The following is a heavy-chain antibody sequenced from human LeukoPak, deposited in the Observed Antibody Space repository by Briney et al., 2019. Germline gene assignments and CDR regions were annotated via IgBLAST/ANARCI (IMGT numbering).Heavy chain of an antibody. D-gene: IGHD3-10*01. CDR1: GGTFSSYA. V-gene: IGHV1-69*04. CDR3: ARDPPYGTPPGDYFDY. CDR2: IIPILGIA. Sequence: ASVKVSCKASGGTFSSYAISWVRQAPGQGLEWMGRIIPILGIANYAQKFQGRVTITADKSTSTAYMELSSLRSEDTAVYYCARDPPYGTPPGDYFDYWGQGTLVTVSS. J-gene: IGHJ4*02.